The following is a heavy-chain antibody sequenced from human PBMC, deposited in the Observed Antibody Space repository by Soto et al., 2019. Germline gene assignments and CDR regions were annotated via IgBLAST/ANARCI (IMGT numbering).Heavy chain of an antibody. CDR2: IDPSDSYT. CDR1: GYSFTSYW. Sequence: GESLKSSCKGSGYSFTSYWISWVRQMPGKGLEWMGRIDPSDSYTNYSPSFQGHVTISADKSISTAYLQWSSLKASDTAMYYCARHQWQWLAFYYYYGMDVWGQGTTVTVSS. V-gene: IGHV5-10-1*01. D-gene: IGHD6-19*01. J-gene: IGHJ6*02. CDR3: ARHQWQWLAFYYYYGMDV.